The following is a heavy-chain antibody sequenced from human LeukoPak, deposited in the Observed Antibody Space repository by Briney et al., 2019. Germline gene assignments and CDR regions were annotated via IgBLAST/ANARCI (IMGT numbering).Heavy chain of an antibody. J-gene: IGHJ5*02. CDR2: LFQSETT. CDR3: ARDEGGSYCSSTSCHGFDP. Sequence: SETLSLTCTVSGYLISSGYYWGWIRQPPGKGLEWIGILFQSETTYYNPSLKSRVTMSVDTSKNQFSLKLSSVTAADTAVYYCARDEGGSYCSSTSCHGFDPWGQGTLVTVSS. CDR1: GYLISSGYY. D-gene: IGHD2-2*01. V-gene: IGHV4-38-2*02.